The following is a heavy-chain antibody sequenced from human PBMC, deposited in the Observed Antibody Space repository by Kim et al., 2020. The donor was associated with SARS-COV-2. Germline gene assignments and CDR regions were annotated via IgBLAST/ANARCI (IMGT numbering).Heavy chain of an antibody. CDR1: GGTFSSYA. CDR3: ARGDTAMVYFDY. V-gene: IGHV1-69*13. Sequence: SVKVSCKASGGTFSSYAISWVRQAPGQGLEWMGGIIPIFGTANYAQKFQGRVTITADESTSTAYMELSSLRSEDTAVYYCARGDTAMVYFDYWGQGTLVTVSS. D-gene: IGHD5-18*01. J-gene: IGHJ4*02. CDR2: IIPIFGTA.